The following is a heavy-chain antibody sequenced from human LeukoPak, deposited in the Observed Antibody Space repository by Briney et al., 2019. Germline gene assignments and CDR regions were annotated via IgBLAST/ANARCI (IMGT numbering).Heavy chain of an antibody. J-gene: IGHJ4*02. V-gene: IGHV3-30*18. Sequence: GGSLRLSCAASGFTLSSYGMHWVRQAPGKGLEWVAVISYDGSNKYYADSVKGRFTISRDNSKNTLYLQMNSLRAEDTAVYYCAKDETAGDTAMAVDYWGQGTLVTVSS. CDR3: AKDETAGDTAMAVDY. D-gene: IGHD5-18*01. CDR2: ISYDGSNK. CDR1: GFTLSSYG.